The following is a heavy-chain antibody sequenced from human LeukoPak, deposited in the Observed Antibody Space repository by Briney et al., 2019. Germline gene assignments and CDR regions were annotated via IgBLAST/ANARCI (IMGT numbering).Heavy chain of an antibody. CDR2: ISGSGGST. Sequence: GGSLRLSCAVSGFTFNNYAMSWVGQAPGKGLGWVSAISGSGGSTNYADSVKGRFTISRDNSKYTLYLQMNSLRAEDTAVYYCAKVKGGIWLVFDYWGQGTLVTGSS. D-gene: IGHD5-18*01. CDR1: GFTFNNYA. J-gene: IGHJ4*02. V-gene: IGHV3-23*01. CDR3: AKVKGGIWLVFDY.